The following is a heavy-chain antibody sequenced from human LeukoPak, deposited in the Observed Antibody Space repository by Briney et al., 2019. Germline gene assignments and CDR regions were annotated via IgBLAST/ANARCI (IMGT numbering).Heavy chain of an antibody. D-gene: IGHD6-6*01. V-gene: IGHV4-4*09. Sequence: SETLSLTCTVSGDSIGSYYWSWIRQPPGKGLEWIGYIYTSGGTNYIPSLKGRVTISIDTSKNQFSLKLSSVTAADSAVYYCARLTRLSTSPDRYYLDYWGQGTLVTVS. CDR3: ARLTRLSTSPDRYYLDY. CDR2: IYTSGGT. CDR1: GDSIGSYY. J-gene: IGHJ4*02.